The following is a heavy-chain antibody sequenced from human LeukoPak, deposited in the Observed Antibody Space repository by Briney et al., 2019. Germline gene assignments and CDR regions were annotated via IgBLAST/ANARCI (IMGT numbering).Heavy chain of an antibody. Sequence: SETLSLTCGLYGGSFTGYLCSWIRQPPGKGLEWIGDIHPSGSINYNPSLKSRLSISVDTSQNQFSLRLSSVTAADTAMYYCARGPYPHGNYGSGSYKRYYMDVWGKGTTVTISS. D-gene: IGHD3-10*01. CDR3: ARGPYPHGNYGSGSYKRYYMDV. CDR1: GGSFTGYL. CDR2: IHPSGSI. V-gene: IGHV4-34*01. J-gene: IGHJ6*03.